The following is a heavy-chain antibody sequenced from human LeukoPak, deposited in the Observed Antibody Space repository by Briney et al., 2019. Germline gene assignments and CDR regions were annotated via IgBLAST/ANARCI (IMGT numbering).Heavy chain of an antibody. J-gene: IGHJ4*02. CDR3: ARNMGDY. V-gene: IGHV3-48*01. D-gene: IGHD2/OR15-2a*01. Sequence: PGGSLRLSCIASGFTFSSSAMDWVRQAPGKGLEWVSFISSSVISYADSVKGRFTISRDNAKNSLYLQMNSLRAEDTAVYYCARNMGDYWGQGTLVTVSS. CDR2: ISSSVI. CDR1: GFTFSSSA.